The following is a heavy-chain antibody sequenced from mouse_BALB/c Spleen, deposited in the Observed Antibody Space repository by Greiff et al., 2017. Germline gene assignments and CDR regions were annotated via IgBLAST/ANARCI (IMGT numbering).Heavy chain of an antibody. V-gene: IGHV5-2*01. CDR3: ARHSSGYAY. D-gene: IGHD3-1*01. Sequence: EVQLVESGAGLVQPGESLTLSCESNEYEFPSYDMPWVRKTPEKRLELVAAINSDGVSTYYPDTMERRFIISRDKTKKTLYLQMSSLTSEDTALYYCARHSSGYAYWGQGTLVTVSA. CDR2: INSDGVST. J-gene: IGHJ3*01. CDR1: EYEFPSYD.